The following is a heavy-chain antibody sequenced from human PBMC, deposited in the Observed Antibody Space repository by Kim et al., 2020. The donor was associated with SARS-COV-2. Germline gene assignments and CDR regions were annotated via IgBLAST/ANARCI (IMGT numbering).Heavy chain of an antibody. J-gene: IGHJ4*02. CDR1: GGSFSGYY. CDR2: INHSGST. V-gene: IGHV4-34*01. CDR3: ARGRSAHYYYGSGSYYGY. Sequence: SETLSLTCAVYGGSFSGYYWSWIRQPPGKGLEWIGEINHSGSTNYNPSLKSRVTISVDTSKNQFSLKLSSVTAADTAVYYCARGRSAHYYYGSGSYYGYWGQGTLVTVSS. D-gene: IGHD3-10*01.